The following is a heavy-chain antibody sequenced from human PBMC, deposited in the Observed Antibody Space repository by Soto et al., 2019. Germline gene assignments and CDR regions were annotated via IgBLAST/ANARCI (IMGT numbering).Heavy chain of an antibody. CDR1: GSTFSSYG. CDR3: ARESLGWFDP. J-gene: IGHJ5*02. V-gene: IGHV3-33*01. CDR2: IWYDGSKK. D-gene: IGHD3-10*01. Sequence: QVQLVEYGGGVVQPGRSLRLSCAASGSTFSSYGMHWVRQAPGKGLEWVAVIWYDGSKKYYADSVKGRFSISRDNSKNTLYLQMNSLRAEDTAVYYCARESLGWFDPWGQGTLVTVSS.